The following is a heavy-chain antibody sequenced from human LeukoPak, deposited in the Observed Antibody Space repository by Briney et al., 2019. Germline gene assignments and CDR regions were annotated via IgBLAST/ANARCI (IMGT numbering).Heavy chain of an antibody. V-gene: IGHV4-59*08. J-gene: IGHJ4*02. CDR3: ARSSNGYYDSSGYYSQNFDY. Sequence: PSETLSLTCTVSGGSISSYYWSWIRQPPGKGLEWIGYIYYSGSTNYNPSLKSRVTISVDTSKNQFSLKLSSVTAADTAVYYCARSSNGYYDSSGYYSQNFDYWGQGTLVTVSS. CDR1: GGSISSYY. CDR2: IYYSGST. D-gene: IGHD3-22*01.